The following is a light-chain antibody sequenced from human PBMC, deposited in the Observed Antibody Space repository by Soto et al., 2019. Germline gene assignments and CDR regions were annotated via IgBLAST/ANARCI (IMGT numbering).Light chain of an antibody. J-gene: IGKJ5*01. CDR3: QQYGNSPIT. CDR1: QSVSNN. Sequence: EIVMTQSPATLSVSPGERATLSCRASQSVSNNLAWYQQKPGQAPRLLIYGASTRATGIPVRFSGSGSETDFTLTITRLEPEDFAVYYCQQYGNSPITFGQGTRLENK. V-gene: IGKV3-15*01. CDR2: GAS.